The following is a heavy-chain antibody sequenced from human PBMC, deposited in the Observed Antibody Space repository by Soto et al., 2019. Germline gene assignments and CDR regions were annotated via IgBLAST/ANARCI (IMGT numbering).Heavy chain of an antibody. Sequence: QVQLVQSGAEVKKPGASLRVSCKASGYTFTDYYIHWVRQAPAQGLEWMAWINPNTGDTSYAQNFQGRVTVTRDTSISPAYRDLSRLRSDDTAVYYCARRRRGYTDFDPWGQGTLVTVSS. D-gene: IGHD5-18*01. V-gene: IGHV1-2*02. CDR1: GYTFTDYY. J-gene: IGHJ5*02. CDR2: INPNTGDT. CDR3: ARRRRGYTDFDP.